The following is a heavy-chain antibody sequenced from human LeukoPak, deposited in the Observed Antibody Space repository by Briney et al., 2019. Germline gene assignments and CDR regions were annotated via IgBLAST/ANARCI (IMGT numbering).Heavy chain of an antibody. V-gene: IGHV3-23*01. CDR2: ISGSGGTA. CDR3: AKSSGYSDYAWFDS. Sequence: GGSLRLSCVASGFTFNNYAMNWVRQAPGKGLEWVSLISGSGGTAYYADSVKGRFSISRDKSKNTVFLQMNGLRDDDTALYFCAKSSGYSDYAWFDSWGQGTLVTVSS. D-gene: IGHD4-11*01. J-gene: IGHJ5*01. CDR1: GFTFNNYA.